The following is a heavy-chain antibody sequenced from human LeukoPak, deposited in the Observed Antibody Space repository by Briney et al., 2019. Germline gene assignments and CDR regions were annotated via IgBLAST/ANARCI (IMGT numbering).Heavy chain of an antibody. CDR2: INSDGSST. D-gene: IGHD3-22*01. CDR1: GFTFSSYW. J-gene: IGHJ3*02. CDR3: ARGYYDSSGYYSDAFDI. Sequence: PGGSLRLSCAASGFTFSSYWMHWVRQAPGKGLVWVSRINSDGSSTSYADSVKGRFTISRDNAKNTLYLQMNSLRAEDTAVYYCARGYYDSSGYYSDAFDIWGQGTMVTVSS. V-gene: IGHV3-74*01.